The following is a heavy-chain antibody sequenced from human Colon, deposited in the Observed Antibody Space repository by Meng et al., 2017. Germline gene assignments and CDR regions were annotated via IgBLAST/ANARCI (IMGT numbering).Heavy chain of an antibody. V-gene: IGHV3-48*03. D-gene: IGHD3-3*01. CDR1: GFVFSDYE. CDR2: ITSRGAIA. CDR3: ATDLYGVKDFDD. J-gene: IGHJ4*02. Sequence: GGSLRLSCAASGFVFSDYEFNWVRQAPGKGLEWISYITSRGAIALYADSVKGRFTISRDSAKNSLYLQMNSLRAEDTAVYFCATDLYGVKDFDDWGQGTLVTVSS.